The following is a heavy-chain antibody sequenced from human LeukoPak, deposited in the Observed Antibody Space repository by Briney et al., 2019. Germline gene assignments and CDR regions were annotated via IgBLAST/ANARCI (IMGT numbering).Heavy chain of an antibody. V-gene: IGHV1-46*01. D-gene: IGHD1-26*01. CDR2: INPSGGST. CDR1: GYTFTGYY. Sequence: ASVTVSCKASGYTFTGYYMHWVRQAPGQGLEWMGIINPSGGSTSYAQKFQGRVTMTRDMSTSTVYMELSSLRSEDTAVYYCARPNSGSYYYFDYWGQGTLVTVSS. CDR3: ARPNSGSYYYFDY. J-gene: IGHJ4*02.